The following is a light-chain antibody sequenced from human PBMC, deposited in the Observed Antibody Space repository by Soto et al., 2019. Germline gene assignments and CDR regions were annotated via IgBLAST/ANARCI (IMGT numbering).Light chain of an antibody. V-gene: IGKV3D-15*01. CDR3: QQYNDWPLT. CDR1: QSVSSN. CDR2: GAS. Sequence: EIVMTQSPATLSVSPGERATLSCRASQSVSSNLAWYQQKPGQAPRLLIYGASTRATGIPARFSGSGSGTEFTLTTSSLQSEDSAVYFCQQYNDWPLTFGQGTKVDI. J-gene: IGKJ2*01.